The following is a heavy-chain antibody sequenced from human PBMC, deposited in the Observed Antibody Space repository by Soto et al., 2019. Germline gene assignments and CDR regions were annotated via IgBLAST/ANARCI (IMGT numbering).Heavy chain of an antibody. CDR2: ITWNGANT. D-gene: IGHD3-16*01. CDR1: GFRSDEYN. Sequence: GGSLRLSCAASGFRSDEYNMHWVRQAPGKGLEWLSLITWNGANTYYADSVKGRFTISRDGTTESVSLQMTSLKREDTGLYYCARETLSYGSALDVWGQGTTVTVSS. V-gene: IGHV3-43*01. CDR3: ARETLSYGSALDV. J-gene: IGHJ6*02.